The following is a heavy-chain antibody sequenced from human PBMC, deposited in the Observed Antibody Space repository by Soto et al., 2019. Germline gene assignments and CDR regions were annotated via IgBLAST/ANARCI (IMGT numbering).Heavy chain of an antibody. CDR2: IYYSGST. Sequence: SETLSLTCTVSGGSIISGGYYWIWIRQHPGKGLEWIGYIYYSGSTYYNPSLKSRVTISVDTSKNQFSLKLSSVTAADTAVYYCARSGYIYCTNGVCLYNWFDPCGQGTLVTVSS. V-gene: IGHV4-31*03. CDR3: ARSGYIYCTNGVCLYNWFDP. J-gene: IGHJ5*02. CDR1: GGSIISGGYY. D-gene: IGHD2-8*01.